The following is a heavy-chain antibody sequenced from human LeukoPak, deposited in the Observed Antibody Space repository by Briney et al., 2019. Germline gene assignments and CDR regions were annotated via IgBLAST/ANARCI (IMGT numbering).Heavy chain of an antibody. CDR1: GFTFSSHG. Sequence: GGSLRLSCGASGFTFSSHGMHWVRQAPGKGLEWVAVIWYDGSSKYYADSVNDRFTISRDNSKNTLYLQMNSLRAEDTAVYYCARDISARRLDYWGQGTLVTVSS. V-gene: IGHV3-33*01. CDR3: ARDISARRLDY. J-gene: IGHJ4*02. CDR2: IWYDGSSK. D-gene: IGHD6-6*01.